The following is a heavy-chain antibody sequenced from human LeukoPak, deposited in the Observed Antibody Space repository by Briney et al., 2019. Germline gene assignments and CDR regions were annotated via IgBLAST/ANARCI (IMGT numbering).Heavy chain of an antibody. J-gene: IGHJ4*02. CDR1: GYTFTSYG. Sequence: ASVKVSCKASGYTFTSYGISWVRQAPGQGLEWMGWISAYNGNTNYAKKLQGRVTMTTDTSTSTAYMELRSLRSDDTAVYYCARNYGSGSYYRGEFDYWGQGTLVTVSS. V-gene: IGHV1-18*01. CDR2: ISAYNGNT. D-gene: IGHD3-10*01. CDR3: ARNYGSGSYYRGEFDY.